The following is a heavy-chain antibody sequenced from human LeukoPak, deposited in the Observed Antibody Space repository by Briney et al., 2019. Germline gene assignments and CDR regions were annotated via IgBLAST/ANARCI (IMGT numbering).Heavy chain of an antibody. CDR2: IIPVPGTT. D-gene: IGHD4-17*01. J-gene: IGHJ5*02. CDR3: ARGNYGDFGLMGNWFDP. V-gene: IGHV1-69*01. CDR1: GGTFIKDA. Sequence: GSSVQVSCKASGGTFIKDATSWVRQAPGQGLQWMGGIIPVPGTTNYIQDFQGRVTFTADESATIVYMELSELTPEDTAIYYCARGNYGDFGLMGNWFDPWGQGSLVTVSS.